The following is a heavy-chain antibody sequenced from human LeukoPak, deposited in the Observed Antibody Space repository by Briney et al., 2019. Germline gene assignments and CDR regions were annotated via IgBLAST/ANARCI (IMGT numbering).Heavy chain of an antibody. CDR2: IYYSGST. D-gene: IGHD6-19*01. CDR1: GGSISSYY. Sequence: PSETLSLTCTVSGGSISSYYWSWIRQPPGKGLEWIGYIYYSGSTNYNPSLKSRVTISVDTSKNQFSLKLSSVTAADTAVYYCARGEIAVAGTFPQNWFDPWGQGTLVTVSS. CDR3: ARGEIAVAGTFPQNWFDP. J-gene: IGHJ5*02. V-gene: IGHV4-59*01.